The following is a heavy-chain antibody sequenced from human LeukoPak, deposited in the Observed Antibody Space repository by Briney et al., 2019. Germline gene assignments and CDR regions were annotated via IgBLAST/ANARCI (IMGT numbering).Heavy chain of an antibody. CDR2: INPNGGSA. V-gene: IGHV1-46*01. Sequence: ASVKVSCKASGYTFPNYHIHWVRQAPGQGLEWLGIINPNGGSASYAQRFQGRVTMTRDTSTTTVYMELTSLRSEDTAVYYCAREEGGIATDDAFDIWGQGTMVTVSS. CDR3: AREEGGIATDDAFDI. CDR1: GYTFPNYH. D-gene: IGHD1-26*01. J-gene: IGHJ3*02.